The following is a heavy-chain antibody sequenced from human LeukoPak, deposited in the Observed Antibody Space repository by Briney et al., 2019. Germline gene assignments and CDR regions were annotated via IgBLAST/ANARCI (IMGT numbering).Heavy chain of an antibody. CDR3: ARGYCSGGSCYSAYRFDP. V-gene: IGHV3-74*01. J-gene: IGHJ5*02. CDR2: INWNGGST. Sequence: GGSLRLSCAASGFTFSTSWMHWVRQAPGKGLEWVSGINWNGGSTCYADSVKGRFTISRDNSKNTLYLQMNSLRAEDTAVYYCARGYCSGGSCYSAYRFDPWGQGTLVTVSS. D-gene: IGHD2-15*01. CDR1: GFTFSTSW.